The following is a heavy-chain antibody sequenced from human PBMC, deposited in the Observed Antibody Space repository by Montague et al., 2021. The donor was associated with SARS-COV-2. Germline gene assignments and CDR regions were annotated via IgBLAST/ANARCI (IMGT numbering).Heavy chain of an antibody. J-gene: IGHJ5*02. CDR1: GGSISSYY. CDR3: ARPLNLYYYGSGSYSSWFDP. V-gene: IGHV4-59*08. CDR2: IYYSGST. D-gene: IGHD3-10*01. Sequence: SETLSLTCTVSGGSISSYYWSWIRQPPGKGLEWIGYIYYSGSTNYNPSLKSRVTISGDTSKNQFSLKLSSVTAADTAVYYCARPLNLYYYGSGSYSSWFDPWGQGTLVTVSS.